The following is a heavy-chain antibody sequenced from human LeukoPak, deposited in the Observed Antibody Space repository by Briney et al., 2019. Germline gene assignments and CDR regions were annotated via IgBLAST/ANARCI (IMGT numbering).Heavy chain of an antibody. J-gene: IGHJ4*02. D-gene: IGHD3-22*01. V-gene: IGHV3-23*01. CDR2: ISGSGGST. CDR3: AKAPYYDSSGPGVDY. Sequence: GGSLRLSCAASGFTFSSYGMSWVRQAPGKGLEWVSAISGSGGSTYYADSVKGRFTISRDNSKNTLYLQMNSLRAEDTAVYYCAKAPYYDSSGPGVDYWGQGTLVTVSS. CDR1: GFTFSSYG.